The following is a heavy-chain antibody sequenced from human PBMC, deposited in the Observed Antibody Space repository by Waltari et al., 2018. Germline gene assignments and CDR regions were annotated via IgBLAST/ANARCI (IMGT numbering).Heavy chain of an antibody. Sequence: QITLKESGPTLVKPTQTLTLTCTFSGFSLSTSGVGVGWIRQPPGKALEWLALIYWNDDKRYSPTLKSRLTITKDTSKNHVVLTMTNMNPVDTATYYRAHRPIEYSSVMWFDPWGQGTRVTVSS. J-gene: IGHJ5*02. V-gene: IGHV2-5*01. CDR2: IYWNDDK. D-gene: IGHD6-6*01. CDR1: GFSLSTSGVG. CDR3: AHRPIEYSSVMWFDP.